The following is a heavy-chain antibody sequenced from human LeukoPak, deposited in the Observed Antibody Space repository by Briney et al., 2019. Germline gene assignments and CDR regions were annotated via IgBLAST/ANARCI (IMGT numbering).Heavy chain of an antibody. D-gene: IGHD1-14*01. Sequence: GGSLRLSCAASVFSFSSYCMHWVRHAPGKGLVWVSRVNSDGSSTSYADSVKGRFTISRDNAKNTLYLHMNSLRAEDTAVYYCARDRIHDYWGQGTLVTVPS. CDR3: ARDRIHDY. CDR2: VNSDGSST. V-gene: IGHV3-74*01. CDR1: VFSFSSYC. J-gene: IGHJ4*02.